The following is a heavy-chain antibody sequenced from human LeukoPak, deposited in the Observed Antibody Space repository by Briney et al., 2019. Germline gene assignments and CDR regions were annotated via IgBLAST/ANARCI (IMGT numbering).Heavy chain of an antibody. CDR3: AKWSGNRPLYYFDY. J-gene: IGHJ4*02. V-gene: IGHV3-30*18. D-gene: IGHD3-3*01. CDR1: GFIFSSYG. CDR2: ISYDGSNK. Sequence: PGGSLRLSCAAYGFIFSSYGMHWVRQAPGKGLEWVAVISYDGSNKYYEDSVKGRFTTSRDNTRNTLYLQMNSLRADDTAVYYCAKWSGNRPLYYFDYWGQGTLVTVSS.